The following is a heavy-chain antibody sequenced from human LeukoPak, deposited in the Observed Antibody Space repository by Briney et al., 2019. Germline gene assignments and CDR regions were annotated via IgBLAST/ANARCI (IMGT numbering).Heavy chain of an antibody. CDR1: GGTFSSYA. V-gene: IGHV1-69*13. Sequence: SVTVSCTASGGTFSSYAISWVRQAPGQGLEWMGGIIPIFGTANYAQKFQGRVTITADESTSTAYMELSSLRSEDTAAYYCARDRGRSYYDILTGYYSVWFDPWGQGTLVTVSS. D-gene: IGHD3-9*01. CDR2: IIPIFGTA. J-gene: IGHJ5*02. CDR3: ARDRGRSYYDILTGYYSVWFDP.